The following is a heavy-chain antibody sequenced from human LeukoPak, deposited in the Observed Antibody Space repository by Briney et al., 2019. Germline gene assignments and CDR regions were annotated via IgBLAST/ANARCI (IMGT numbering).Heavy chain of an antibody. CDR1: GFTFTNYW. CDR3: VRDRDYYVFDL. V-gene: IGHV3-7*01. Sequence: GGSLRLSCVASGFTFTNYWMTWVRHAPGKGLEWVANIMKDGGDKQYVDSVKGRFTISRDNAKNSVYLRMNSLRAEDTAVYYCVRDRDYYVFDLWGQGTLVTVSS. D-gene: IGHD3-10*02. CDR2: IMKDGGDK. J-gene: IGHJ4*02.